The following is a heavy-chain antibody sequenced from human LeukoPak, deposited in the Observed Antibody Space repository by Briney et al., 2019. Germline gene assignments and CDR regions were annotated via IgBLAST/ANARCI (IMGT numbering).Heavy chain of an antibody. V-gene: IGHV4-39*01. CDR3: ARPGSYYYDSSGLRGAFDI. CDR1: GGSISSSSYY. CDR2: IYYRGST. J-gene: IGHJ3*02. Sequence: SETLSLTCTVSGGSISSSSYYWGWIRQPPGKGLEWIGSIYYRGSTYYNPSLKSRVTISVDTSKNQFSLKLSSVTAADTAVYDCARPGSYYYDSSGLRGAFDIWGQGTMVTVSS. D-gene: IGHD3-22*01.